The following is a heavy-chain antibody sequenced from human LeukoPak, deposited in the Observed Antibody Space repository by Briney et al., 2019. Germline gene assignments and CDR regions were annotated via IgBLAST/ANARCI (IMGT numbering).Heavy chain of an antibody. CDR2: IYPGDPDT. CDR3: ARLRYSSGWSDY. J-gene: IGHJ4*02. CDR1: GYSFTSYW. D-gene: IGHD6-19*01. V-gene: IGHV5-51*01. Sequence: GESLKISCKGSGYSFTSYWIGWVRQMPGKGLEWMGIIYPGDPDTRYSPSFQGQVTSADKSISTAYLQWSSLKASDTAMYYCARLRYSSGWSDYWGQGTLVTVSS.